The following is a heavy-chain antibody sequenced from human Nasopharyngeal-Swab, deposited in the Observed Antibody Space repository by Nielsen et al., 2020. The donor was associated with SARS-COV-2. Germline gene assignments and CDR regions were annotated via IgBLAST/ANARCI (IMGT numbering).Heavy chain of an antibody. D-gene: IGHD4-23*01. J-gene: IGHJ4*02. Sequence: WVRQAPGQGLEWMGWINPNSGGTNYAQKFQGRVTMTRDTSISTAYMELSRLRSDDTAVYYCVRDKERTTLVDRDFDYWGQGTLVTVSS. CDR3: VRDKERTTLVDRDFDY. CDR2: INPNSGGT. V-gene: IGHV1-2*02.